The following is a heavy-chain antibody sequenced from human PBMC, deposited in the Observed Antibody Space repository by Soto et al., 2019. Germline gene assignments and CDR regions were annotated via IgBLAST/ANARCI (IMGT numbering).Heavy chain of an antibody. V-gene: IGHV3-30-3*01. D-gene: IGHD3-3*01. CDR3: ARDIKRRRITIFGVVTQPVPPVYTFDY. CDR1: GFTFSSYA. J-gene: IGHJ4*02. CDR2: ISYDGSNK. Sequence: GGSLSLSCAASGFTFSSYAMHWVRQAPGKGLEWVAVISYDGSNKYYADSVKGRFTISRDNSKNRLYLQMNSLRAEDTAVYYCARDIKRRRITIFGVVTQPVPPVYTFDYWGQGTLVTVSS.